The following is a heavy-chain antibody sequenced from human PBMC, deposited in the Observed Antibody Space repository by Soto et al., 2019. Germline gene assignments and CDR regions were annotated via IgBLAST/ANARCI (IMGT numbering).Heavy chain of an antibody. V-gene: IGHV4-30-2*01. CDR2: IYHSGST. CDR1: GGSISSGGYS. Sequence: QLQLQESGSGLVKPSQTLSLTCAVSGGSISSGGYSWSWIRQPPGKGLEWIGYIYHSGSTYYNPSRKSRVTISVDRSKNQFSLKLSSVTAADTAVYYCARGVTMVRGPYYWYFDLWGRGTLVTVSS. CDR3: ARGVTMVRGPYYWYFDL. D-gene: IGHD3-10*01. J-gene: IGHJ2*01.